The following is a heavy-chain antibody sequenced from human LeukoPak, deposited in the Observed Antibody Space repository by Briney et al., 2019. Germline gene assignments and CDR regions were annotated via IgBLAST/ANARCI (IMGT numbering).Heavy chain of an antibody. J-gene: IGHJ4*02. CDR2: IKYDGNEK. CDR1: GFTFSVSW. V-gene: IGHV3-7*01. CDR3: ARGMRYCSGGSCYDY. Sequence: PGGSLRLSCAVSGFTFSVSWMSWLRQAPGKGLEWVANIKYDGNEKYYVDSVKGRFTISRDNAKNSLYLQMNSLRAEDTAVYYCARGMRYCSGGSCYDYWGQGTLVTVSS. D-gene: IGHD2-15*01.